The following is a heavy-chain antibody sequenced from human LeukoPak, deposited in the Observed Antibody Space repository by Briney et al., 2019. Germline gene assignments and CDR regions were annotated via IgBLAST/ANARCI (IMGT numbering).Heavy chain of an antibody. J-gene: IGHJ6*03. D-gene: IGHD4-11*01. CDR3: ARGDLVTLNYYMDV. CDR1: GYTFTSYD. V-gene: IGHV1-2*06. CDR2: INPNSGGT. Sequence: GASVKVSCKASGYTFTSYDTNWVRQATGQGLEWMGRINPNSGGTNYAQKFQGRVTMTRDTSISTAYMELSRLRSDDTAVYYCARGDLVTLNYYMDVWGKGTTVTVSS.